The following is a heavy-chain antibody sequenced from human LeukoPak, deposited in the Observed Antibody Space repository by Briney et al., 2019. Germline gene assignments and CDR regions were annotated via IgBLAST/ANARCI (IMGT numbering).Heavy chain of an antibody. D-gene: IGHD5-12*01. CDR1: GFVFSGSA. Sequence: GGSLRLSCAASGFVFSGSAIHWVRQASGKGLEWLDRVGSKLNSYATSYAASVNGRFTISRSDSRNTAYLQMNSLKVEDTAVYYCRRGSDSGNSPLDYWGQGTLVTVSS. J-gene: IGHJ4*02. CDR3: RRGSDSGNSPLDY. V-gene: IGHV3-73*01. CDR2: VGSKLNSYAT.